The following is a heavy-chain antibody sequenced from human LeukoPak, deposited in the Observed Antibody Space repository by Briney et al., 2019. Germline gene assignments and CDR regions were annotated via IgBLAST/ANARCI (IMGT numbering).Heavy chain of an antibody. J-gene: IGHJ4*02. CDR3: VREARGYHYTYFDY. CDR1: GFTLGSHD. CDR2: VSSGFHA. V-gene: IGHV3-13*01. Sequence: GGSLRLSCTASGFTLGSHDMHWVRQIPGQGLEWVASVSSGFHAFFADSVQGRFTVSREDARNSLYLQMNSPRAGDTAVYYCVREARGYHYTYFDYWGQGTLVTVSS. D-gene: IGHD5-18*01.